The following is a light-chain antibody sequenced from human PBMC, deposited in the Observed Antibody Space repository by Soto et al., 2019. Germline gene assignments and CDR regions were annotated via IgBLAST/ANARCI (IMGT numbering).Light chain of an antibody. Sequence: DIQMTQSPSSLSASVGDIVTITCRSSQDIGTYLAWFQQKPGKAPKSLIYGAYNWHSVVPSRFSGSGSETDFTLTFTSLQSEYFATDYCHQYHTYPPTFGQGTRLEI. CDR3: HQYHTYPPT. CDR1: QDIGTY. CDR2: GAY. J-gene: IGKJ2*01. V-gene: IGKV1-16*01.